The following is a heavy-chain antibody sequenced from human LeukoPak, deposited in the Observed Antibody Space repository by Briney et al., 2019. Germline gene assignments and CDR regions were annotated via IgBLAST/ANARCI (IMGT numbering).Heavy chain of an antibody. CDR2: ISYDGSNK. Sequence: TGGSLRLSCIGSGFTFNNYWLTWVRQAPGKGLEWVAVISYDGSNKYYADSVKGRFTISRDNSKNTLYLQMNSLRAEDTAVYYCARELGYYYYMDVWGKGTTVTVSS. D-gene: IGHD1-26*01. V-gene: IGHV3-30-3*01. CDR3: ARELGYYYYMDV. J-gene: IGHJ6*03. CDR1: GFTFNNYW.